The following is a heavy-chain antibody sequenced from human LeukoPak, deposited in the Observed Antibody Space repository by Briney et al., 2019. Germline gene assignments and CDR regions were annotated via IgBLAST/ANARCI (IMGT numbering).Heavy chain of an antibody. V-gene: IGHV4-34*01. CDR1: GGSFSGYY. Sequence: SETLSLTCAVYGGSFSGYYWSWIRQPPGKGLEWIGEINHSGSTNYNPSLKSRVTISVDTSKNQFSLKLSSVTAADTAVYYCARGYSSSSYNWFDPWGQGTLVTVSS. D-gene: IGHD6-6*01. CDR3: ARGYSSSSYNWFDP. CDR2: INHSGST. J-gene: IGHJ5*02.